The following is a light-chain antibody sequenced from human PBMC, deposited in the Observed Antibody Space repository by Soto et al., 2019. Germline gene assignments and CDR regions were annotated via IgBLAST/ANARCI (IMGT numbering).Light chain of an antibody. CDR2: HVS. CDR1: QSVSSTS. J-gene: IGKJ4*01. Sequence: DIVLTQSPGTLYLSPGERAILSCRASQSVSSTSLAWYQQRPGQAPRLLIYHVSSRANGIPDRFSGSGSGPDFTHTISTLEPEDFAVYYCQQYGTSSLTSGGGTRVEI. V-gene: IGKV3-20*01. CDR3: QQYGTSSLT.